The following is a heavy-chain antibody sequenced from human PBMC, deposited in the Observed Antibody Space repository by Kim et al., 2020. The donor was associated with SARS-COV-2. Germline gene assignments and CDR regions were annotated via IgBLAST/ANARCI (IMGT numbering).Heavy chain of an antibody. V-gene: IGHV4-39*01. CDR3: ARQKEVLRYFDWLPRYYFDY. J-gene: IGHJ4*02. CDR1: GGSISSSSYY. CDR2: IYYSGST. Sequence: SETLSLTCTVSGGSISSSSYYWGWIRQPPGKGLEWIGSIYYSGSTYYNPSLKSRVTISVDTSKNQFSLKLSSVTAADTAVYYCARQKEVLRYFDWLPRYYFDYWGQGTLVTVSS. D-gene: IGHD3-9*01.